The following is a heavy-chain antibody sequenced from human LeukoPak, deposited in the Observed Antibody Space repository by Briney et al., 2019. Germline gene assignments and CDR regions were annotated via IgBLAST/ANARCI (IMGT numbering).Heavy chain of an antibody. D-gene: IGHD3-10*01. V-gene: IGHV2-5*02. CDR3: AHRERDYYGSGSYIF. CDR2: IYWDDDK. J-gene: IGHJ4*02. CDR1: GFSLSTSGVG. Sequence: SGPTLVKPTQTLTLTCTFSGFSLSTSGVGVGWIRQPPGKALEWLALIYWDDDKRYSPSLKSRLTITKDTSKNQVVLTMTNMDPVDIATYYCAHRERDYYGSGSYIFWGQGTLVTVSS.